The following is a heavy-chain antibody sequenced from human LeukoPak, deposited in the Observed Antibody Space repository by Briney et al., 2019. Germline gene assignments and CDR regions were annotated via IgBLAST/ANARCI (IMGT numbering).Heavy chain of an antibody. J-gene: IGHJ4*02. Sequence: SETLSLTCAVYGGSFSGYYWSWIRQPPGKGLEWMGEINHSGSTNYNPSLKSRVTISVDTSKNQFSLKLSSVTAADTAVYYCAGHLRWFDYWGQGTLVTVSS. D-gene: IGHD4-23*01. CDR2: INHSGST. V-gene: IGHV4-34*01. CDR3: AGHLRWFDY. CDR1: GGSFSGYY.